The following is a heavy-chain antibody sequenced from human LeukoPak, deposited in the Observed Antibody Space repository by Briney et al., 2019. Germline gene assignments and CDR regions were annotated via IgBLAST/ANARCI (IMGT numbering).Heavy chain of an antibody. Sequence: PGGSLRPSCAASGFTFNSFTMNWVRQAPGKGLEWLSSISGSGQYIYYADSLKGRSTISRDNAKDSLYLQLNSLRAEDTPVYYCARGGYNSAFLDSWVQGTLLSVS. V-gene: IGHV3-21*01. CDR2: ISGSGQYI. CDR1: GFTFNSFT. J-gene: IGHJ4*02. CDR3: ARGGYNSAFLDS. D-gene: IGHD6-19*01.